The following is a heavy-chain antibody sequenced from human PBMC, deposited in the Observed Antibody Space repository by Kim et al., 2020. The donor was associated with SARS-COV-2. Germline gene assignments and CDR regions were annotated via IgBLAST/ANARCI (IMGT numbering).Heavy chain of an antibody. J-gene: IGHJ4*02. CDR3: ASMTTEFDY. Sequence: GSTYYNPSLKSRVTISVDTSKNQFSLKLSSVTAADTAVYYCASMTTEFDYWGQGTLVTVSS. D-gene: IGHD4-4*01. V-gene: IGHV4-39*07. CDR2: GST.